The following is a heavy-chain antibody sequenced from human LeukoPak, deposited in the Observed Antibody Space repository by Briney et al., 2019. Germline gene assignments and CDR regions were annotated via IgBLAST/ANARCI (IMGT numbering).Heavy chain of an antibody. CDR2: ISAYDGNT. V-gene: IGHV1-18*01. J-gene: IGHJ4*02. CDR1: GYTFTSYG. D-gene: IGHD5-12*01. Sequence: ASVKLSCKASGYTFTSYGISWVRQAPGQGLEWMGWISAYDGNTNYAQKLQGRVTITTDTSTSTAYMEMRSMRSDDTAVYYCARVALGLVATITAGHDYWGQGTLVTVSS. CDR3: ARVALGLVATITAGHDY.